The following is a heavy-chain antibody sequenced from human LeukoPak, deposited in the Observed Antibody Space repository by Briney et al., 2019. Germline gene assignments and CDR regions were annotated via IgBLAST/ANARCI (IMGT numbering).Heavy chain of an antibody. J-gene: IGHJ4*02. D-gene: IGHD3-3*01. CDR3: ARGRRSGYYRGNYFDY. CDR1: GGSFSGYS. Sequence: SETLSLTCAVHGGSFSGYSWTWIRQPPGKGLEWIGELNYSGSTNYNPSLKSRVTISVDTSKNQFSLKLSSVTAADTAVFYCARGRRSGYYRGNYFDYWGQGTLVTVSS. V-gene: IGHV4-34*01. CDR2: LNYSGST.